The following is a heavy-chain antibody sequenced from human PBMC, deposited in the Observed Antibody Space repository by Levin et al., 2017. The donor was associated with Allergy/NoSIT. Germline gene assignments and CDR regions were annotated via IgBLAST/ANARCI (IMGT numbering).Heavy chain of an antibody. CDR1: GDSVRSPY. Sequence: SQTLSLPCTVSGDSVRSPYWNWIRQPAGKGLEWLGRFYTSDDTNYNPSLKSRVTMSFDTSKNHFSLKLSSVTAADTAVYYCARGGRSNCDNESCYSRNAFNIWGRGTMVIVSS. D-gene: IGHD2-21*01. V-gene: IGHV4-4*07. CDR3: ARGGRSNCDNESCYSRNAFNI. CDR2: FYTSDDT. J-gene: IGHJ3*02.